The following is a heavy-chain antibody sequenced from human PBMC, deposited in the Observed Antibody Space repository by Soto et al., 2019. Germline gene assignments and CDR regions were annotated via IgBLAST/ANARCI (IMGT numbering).Heavy chain of an antibody. Sequence: PSETLSLTCTVSGGSISSYYWSWIRQPPGKGLEWIGYIYYSGSTNYNPSLKSRVTISVDTSKNQFSLKLSSVTAADTAVYYCARQLPGYYYYYMDVWGKGTTVTVSS. J-gene: IGHJ6*03. CDR1: GGSISSYY. CDR2: IYYSGST. D-gene: IGHD2-21*01. V-gene: IGHV4-59*08. CDR3: ARQLPGYYYYYMDV.